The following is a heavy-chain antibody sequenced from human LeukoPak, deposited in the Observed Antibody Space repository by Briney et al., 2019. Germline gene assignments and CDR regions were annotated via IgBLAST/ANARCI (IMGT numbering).Heavy chain of an antibody. D-gene: IGHD3-22*01. V-gene: IGHV4-34*01. J-gene: IGHJ4*02. CDR2: INHSGST. CDR1: GGSFRGYY. CDR3: ARGPGTEYYDSSGYYFDY. Sequence: SETLSLTCAVYGGSFRGYYGSWIRQPPGKGLEWIGEINHSGSTNYNPSLKSRVTISVDTSKNQFSLKLSSVTAADTAVYYCARGPGTEYYDSSGYYFDYWGQGTLVTVSS.